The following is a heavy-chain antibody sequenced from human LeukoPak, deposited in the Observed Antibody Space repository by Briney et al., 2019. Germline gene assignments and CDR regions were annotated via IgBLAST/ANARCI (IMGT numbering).Heavy chain of an antibody. CDR2: TYYRSKWYN. CDR1: GDNVSGNSTA. D-gene: IGHD2-21*01. V-gene: IGHV6-1*01. CDR3: ARGGQEDCYSSDEAFDF. J-gene: IGHJ3*01. Sequence: SQTLSLTCAISGDNVSGNSTAYNWIRQSPSRGLEWLGRTYYRSKWYNDYAVSVKSRITVNPDTSKNQLSPQLNSVTPEDTAVYHWARGGQEDCYSSDEAFDFWGKGTMATVP.